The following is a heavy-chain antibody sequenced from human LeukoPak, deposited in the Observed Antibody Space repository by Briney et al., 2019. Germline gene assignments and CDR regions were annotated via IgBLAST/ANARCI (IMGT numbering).Heavy chain of an antibody. Sequence: GGSLRLSCAVSGSSFSSASMNWVRQAPAKGLEWLSYISSASSTIYYADSVRGRFTISRDNAKNSLYLQMNSLRAEDTAVYYCAKADTANYYYDFYWGQGTLVTVSS. CDR1: GSSFSSAS. CDR2: ISSASSTI. J-gene: IGHJ4*02. CDR3: AKADTANYYYDFY. D-gene: IGHD3-22*01. V-gene: IGHV3-48*04.